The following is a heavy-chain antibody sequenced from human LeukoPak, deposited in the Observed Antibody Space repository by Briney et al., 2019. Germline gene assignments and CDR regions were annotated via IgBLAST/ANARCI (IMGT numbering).Heavy chain of an antibody. Sequence: GGSLRLSCAASGFTFDGYGMHWVRHAPGKGLEWVSGISGNSGSIGYADSVKGRFTISRDNAKNSLYMQMNSLRAEDMALYYCAKAGGYSSSSLAFFDYWGQGTLVTVSS. V-gene: IGHV3-9*03. CDR2: ISGNSGSI. CDR3: AKAGGYSSSSLAFFDY. D-gene: IGHD6-6*01. J-gene: IGHJ4*02. CDR1: GFTFDGYG.